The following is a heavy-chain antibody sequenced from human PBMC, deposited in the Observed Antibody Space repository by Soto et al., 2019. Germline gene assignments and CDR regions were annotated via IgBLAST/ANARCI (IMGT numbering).Heavy chain of an antibody. CDR2: INPNSGGT. CDR3: ARDAWDYYDSSGYTFDY. V-gene: IGHV1-2*04. CDR1: GYTFTGYY. D-gene: IGHD3-22*01. J-gene: IGHJ4*02. Sequence: ASVKVSCKASGYTFTGYYMHWVRQAPGQGLEWMGWINPNSGGTNYAQKFQGWVTMTRDTSISTAYMELSSLRSEDTAVYYCARDAWDYYDSSGYTFDYWGQGTLVTVSS.